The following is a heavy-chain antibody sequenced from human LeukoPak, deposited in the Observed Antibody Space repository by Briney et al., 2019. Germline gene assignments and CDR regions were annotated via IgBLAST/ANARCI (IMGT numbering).Heavy chain of an antibody. CDR1: GFTFSGYW. V-gene: IGHV3-74*01. CDR2: IYSDGSSP. CDR3: VRGRGSSFDP. J-gene: IGHJ5*02. Sequence: PGGSLRLSCAASGFTFSGYWMHWVRQAPGKGLVWVSRIYSDGSSPSYADSVKGRITISRDSAKNTLYLQMNSLRAEDTAVYYCVRGRGSSFDPWGQGTLVTVSS. D-gene: IGHD3-10*01.